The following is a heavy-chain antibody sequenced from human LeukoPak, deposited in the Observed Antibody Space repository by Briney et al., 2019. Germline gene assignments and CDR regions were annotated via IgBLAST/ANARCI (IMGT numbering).Heavy chain of an antibody. CDR2: ISAYNGNT. CDR3: ARDHSGSYSPFFDY. J-gene: IGHJ4*02. Sequence: ASVTVSCKASGYTFTSYGISWVRQAPGQGLEWMGWISAYNGNTNYAQKLQGRVTMTTDTSTSTAYMELRSLRSDDTAVYYCARDHSGSYSPFFDYWGQGTLVTVSS. V-gene: IGHV1-18*01. CDR1: GYTFTSYG. D-gene: IGHD1-26*01.